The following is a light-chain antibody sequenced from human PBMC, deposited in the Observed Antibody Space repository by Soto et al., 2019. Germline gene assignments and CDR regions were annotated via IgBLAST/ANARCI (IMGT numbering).Light chain of an antibody. J-gene: IGKJ5*01. CDR2: GAS. CDR1: QSVSSN. Sequence: EIVMTQSPATLSVSPGERATLCFMASQSVSSNLAWYQQKPGQAPRLLIYGASTRATGIPARFSGSGSGTEFTLTISSLQSEDFAVYYCQQYNNWPITFGQGTRLEIK. CDR3: QQYNNWPIT. V-gene: IGKV3-15*01.